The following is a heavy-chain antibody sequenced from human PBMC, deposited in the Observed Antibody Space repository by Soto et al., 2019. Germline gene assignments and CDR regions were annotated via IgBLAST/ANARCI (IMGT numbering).Heavy chain of an antibody. CDR1: GGSINSYF. CDR2: IDYSRST. CDR3: DSSGYSYFDY. Sequence: NPSETLSLTCNVSGGSINSYFWNWIRQPPGKGLEWIGYIDYSRSTSYNPSLKSRVTISIDTSKNQFFLKLSSVTAADTAVYYYDSSGYSYFDYWGQGTLVTVSS. D-gene: IGHD3-22*01. J-gene: IGHJ4*02. V-gene: IGHV4-59*01.